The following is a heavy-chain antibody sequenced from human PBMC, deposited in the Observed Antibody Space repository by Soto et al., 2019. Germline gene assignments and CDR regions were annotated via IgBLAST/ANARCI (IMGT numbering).Heavy chain of an antibody. CDR1: GGTFSSYA. CDR2: IIPIFGTA. D-gene: IGHD1-26*01. J-gene: IGHJ6*02. CDR3: ATEKNRGSYYHYGMDV. V-gene: IGHV1-69*06. Sequence: QVQLVQSGAEVKKPGSSVKVSCKASGGTFSSYAISWVRQAPGQGLEWMGGIIPIFGTANYAQKFQGRVTITADKSTSTAYMELCSLRSEDTAVYYCATEKNRGSYYHYGMDVCGQGTTVTVSS.